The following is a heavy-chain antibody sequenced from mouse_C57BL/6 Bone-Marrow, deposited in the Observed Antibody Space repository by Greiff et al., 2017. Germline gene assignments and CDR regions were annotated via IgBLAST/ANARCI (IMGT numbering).Heavy chain of an antibody. CDR1: GYTFTSYW. CDR2: IHPNSGST. J-gene: IGHJ3*01. V-gene: IGHV1-64*01. CDR3: EGSGLRYPAWFAY. D-gene: IGHD1-1*01. Sequence: QVQLQQPGAELVKPGASVKLSCKASGYTFTSYWMHWVKQRPGQGLEWIGMIHPNSGSTNYNEKFKSKATLTVDKSSSTAYMQLSSLTSGDSAVYYCEGSGLRYPAWFAYWGQGTLVTVSA.